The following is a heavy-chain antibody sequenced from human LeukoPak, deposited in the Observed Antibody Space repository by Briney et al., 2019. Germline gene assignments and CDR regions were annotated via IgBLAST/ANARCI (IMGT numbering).Heavy chain of an antibody. CDR3: AGDYLYGSDWHSTKAWYFDF. D-gene: IGHD6-19*01. V-gene: IGHV3-7*01. Sequence: GGSLRLSCAASGFTFSTYWMSWVRRAPGKGLEWLAVIKYDGTEKYYVDSVKGRFTIARDNAKNSVYLQVNSLRVEDTAVYFCAGDYLYGSDWHSTKAWYFDFWGRGTQVTVSS. CDR1: GFTFSTYW. J-gene: IGHJ2*01. CDR2: IKYDGTEK.